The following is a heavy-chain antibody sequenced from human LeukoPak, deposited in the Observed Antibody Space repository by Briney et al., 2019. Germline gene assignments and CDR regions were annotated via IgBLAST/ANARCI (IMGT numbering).Heavy chain of an antibody. CDR1: GYSISSGYY. CDR3: ARERVEDDFWSGYYLDY. CDR2: IYYSGST. J-gene: IGHJ4*02. D-gene: IGHD3-3*01. Sequence: SETLSLTCAVSGYSISSGYYWGWIRQPPGQGLEWIGYIYYSGSTYYNPSLKSRVTISVDTSKNQFSLKLSSVTAADTAVYYCARERVEDDFWSGYYLDYWGQGTLVTVSS. V-gene: IGHV4-30-4*08.